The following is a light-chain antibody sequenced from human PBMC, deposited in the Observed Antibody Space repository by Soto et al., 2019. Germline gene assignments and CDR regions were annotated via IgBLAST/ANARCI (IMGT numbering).Light chain of an antibody. Sequence: EIVMTQSPATLSVSPGERATLSCRASQNINANLAWYQQKPGQAPRLLIYGASTRATGIPARLSGSGSGTEFTLTISSLQSEDFAVYYCQQYNNWPLTFGGGTKVEIK. J-gene: IGKJ4*01. CDR1: QNINAN. V-gene: IGKV3-15*01. CDR2: GAS. CDR3: QQYNNWPLT.